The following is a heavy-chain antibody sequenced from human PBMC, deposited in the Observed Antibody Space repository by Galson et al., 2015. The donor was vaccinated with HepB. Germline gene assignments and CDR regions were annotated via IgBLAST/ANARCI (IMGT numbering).Heavy chain of an antibody. CDR1: GFGFGHYA. CDR2: ISGAGGST. J-gene: IGHJ4*02. Sequence: SLRLSCAGSGFGFGHYAMSWARQAPGKGLEWLSAISGAGGSTYYADSVKGRFTISRDNSKNTLYLQMNSLRSEDTAVFYCARDGPSYYNDTSGYYVGYWGQGTLVTVSS. CDR3: ARDGPSYYNDTSGYYVGY. V-gene: IGHV3-23*01. D-gene: IGHD3-22*01.